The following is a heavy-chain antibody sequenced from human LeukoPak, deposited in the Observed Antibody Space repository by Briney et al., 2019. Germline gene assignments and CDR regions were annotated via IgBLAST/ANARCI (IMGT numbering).Heavy chain of an antibody. CDR1: GGSISSGGHY. CDR3: ARDQTYSGSGFYDY. J-gene: IGHJ4*02. V-gene: IGHV4-61*02. D-gene: IGHD3-10*01. Sequence: SETLSLTCTVSGGSISSGGHYWSWIRQPAGKGLEYLGRISSTGSTNYNPSLRSRVTISADTSKNHFSLKLTSVTAADTAVYYCARDQTYSGSGFYDYWGQGILVTVSS. CDR2: ISSTGST.